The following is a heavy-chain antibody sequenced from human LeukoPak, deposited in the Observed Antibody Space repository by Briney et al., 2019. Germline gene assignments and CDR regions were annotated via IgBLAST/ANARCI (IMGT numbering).Heavy chain of an antibody. J-gene: IGHJ4*01. V-gene: IGHV4-30-4*01. CDR3: ARAVRGGYSYALGY. CDR2: ISYSGST. CDR1: GGSISSGDYY. Sequence: PSQTLSLTCTVSGGSISSGDYYWTWIRQPPGKGLEWIGYISYSGSTYYNPSLKSRVTISLDTSKNQFSLKLSSVTAADTAVYYCARAVRGGYSYALGYWGQGTLVSVSS. D-gene: IGHD5-18*01.